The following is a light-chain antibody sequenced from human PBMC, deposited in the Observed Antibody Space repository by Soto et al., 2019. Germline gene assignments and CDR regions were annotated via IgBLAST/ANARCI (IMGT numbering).Light chain of an antibody. V-gene: IGKV1-5*03. CDR3: KQYDTYWT. Sequence: DIQMTQSPSTLSASVGDRVTITCRASQSINNWLAWYQQKPRKAPNLLIYKAANIDIGVPSRFSGSESRTEVTLTITRLEPDDFASYYVKQYDTYWTFGQGTKVEIK. CDR2: KAA. CDR1: QSINNW. J-gene: IGKJ1*01.